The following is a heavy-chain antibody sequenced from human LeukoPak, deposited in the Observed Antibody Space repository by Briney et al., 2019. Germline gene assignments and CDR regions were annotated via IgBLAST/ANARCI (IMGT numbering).Heavy chain of an antibody. J-gene: IGHJ5*02. CDR2: IYHSGST. CDR3: AREAQGYDSSGFDP. CDR1: GYSISSGYY. V-gene: IGHV4-38-2*02. Sequence: SETLSLTCAVSGYSISSGYYWGWIRQPPGKGLEWIGSIYHSGSTYYNPSLKSRVTISVDTSKNQFSLKLSSVTAADTAVYYCAREAQGYDSSGFDPWGQGTLVTVSS. D-gene: IGHD3-22*01.